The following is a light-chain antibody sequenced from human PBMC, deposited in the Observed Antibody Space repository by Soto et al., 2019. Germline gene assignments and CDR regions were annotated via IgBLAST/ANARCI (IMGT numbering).Light chain of an antibody. V-gene: IGKV3-11*01. CDR3: QQRYAWPRT. CDR2: DAS. CDR1: QPVADY. J-gene: IGKJ1*01. Sequence: EIVLTQSPGTLSLSPGERATLSCRADQPVADYLAWFQQKPGQSPSLLIYDASKRASGIPARFSGSGSGTDFTLTISSLEPDDSAIYYCQQRYAWPRTFGQGTKVEI.